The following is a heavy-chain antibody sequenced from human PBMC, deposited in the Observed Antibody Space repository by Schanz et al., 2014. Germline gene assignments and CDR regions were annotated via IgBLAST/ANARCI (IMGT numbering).Heavy chain of an antibody. CDR3: AKVAPAATYLDS. J-gene: IGHJ4*02. D-gene: IGHD2-2*01. CDR1: GYTFISYG. V-gene: IGHV1-18*01. CDR2: ISGSNGNT. Sequence: QVQLVQSGAEVKKPGASVKVSCKASGYTFISYGISWVRQAPGQGLEWLGWISGSNGNTNYTQKFQGRVTMTIDPYTSTAYMELSSLRSEDTAVYYCAKVAPAATYLDSWGLGTLVTVSS.